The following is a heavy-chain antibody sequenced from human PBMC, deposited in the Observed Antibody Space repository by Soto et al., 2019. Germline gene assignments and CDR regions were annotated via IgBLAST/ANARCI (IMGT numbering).Heavy chain of an antibody. CDR2: VSYDGNNE. CDR3: AILYVWGSDLDL. CDR1: GFPFSFYV. D-gene: IGHD3-16*01. J-gene: IGHJ5*02. Sequence: PGGSLRLSCAASGFPFSFYVMPWVRQAPGMGLEWVAAVSYDGNNEHYADYVKGRFTISKDNSRNTLYLQMNNLRAEDTAVYYCAILYVWGSDLDLWGQGSLVTVSS. V-gene: IGHV3-30*03.